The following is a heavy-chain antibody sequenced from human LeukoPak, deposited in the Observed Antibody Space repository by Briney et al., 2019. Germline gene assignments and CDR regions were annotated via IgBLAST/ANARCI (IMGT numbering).Heavy chain of an antibody. J-gene: IGHJ3*02. Sequence: ASVKVSFKTSGYTFTAYYIHWLRQAPGQGLEWMGWINPNGGGTNSAQKFQGRVTMTRDTSISTAYMELNRLRSDDTAVYYCARSLADDAFDIWGQGTMVTVSS. CDR1: GYTFTAYY. V-gene: IGHV1-2*02. CDR2: INPNGGGT. CDR3: ARSLADDAFDI.